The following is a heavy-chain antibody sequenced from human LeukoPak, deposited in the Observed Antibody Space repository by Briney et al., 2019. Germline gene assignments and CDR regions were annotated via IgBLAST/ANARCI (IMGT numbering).Heavy chain of an antibody. V-gene: IGHV1-2*02. Sequence: ASVKVSCKTSGYTFTAYYIHWVRQAPGQGLEWVGWINPKSGGTSSAQNFQGRVTLTRDTSIDTAYMELSRLRSDDTSLYYCARIRTSLSGGYYFDYWGQGTLVTVSS. J-gene: IGHJ4*02. CDR3: ARIRTSLSGGYYFDY. D-gene: IGHD3-3*01. CDR1: GYTFTAYY. CDR2: INPKSGGT.